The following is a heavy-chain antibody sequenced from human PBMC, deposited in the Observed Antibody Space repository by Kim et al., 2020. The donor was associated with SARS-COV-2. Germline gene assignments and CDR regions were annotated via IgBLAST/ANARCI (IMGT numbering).Heavy chain of an antibody. V-gene: IGHV4-39*01. D-gene: IGHD3-3*01. J-gene: IGHJ4*02. CDR3: ARRLLGSGYRQFDY. Sequence: NPSLKRRLTISVATSKNQFSLKLSSVTAADTAVYYCARRLLGSGYRQFDYWGQGTLVTVSS.